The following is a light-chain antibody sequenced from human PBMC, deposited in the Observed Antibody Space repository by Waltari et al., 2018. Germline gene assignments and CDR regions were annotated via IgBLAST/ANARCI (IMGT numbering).Light chain of an antibody. J-gene: IGKJ1*01. CDR3: QHYLRLPVT. Sequence: EIVLTQSQGTPSLSPGERATVSCRSSQSVSRALAWYQQKPGQAPRLLIYGASSRATGIPDRFSGSGSGTDFSLTISRLEPDDFAVYYCQHYLRLPVTFGQGTTVEI. V-gene: IGKV3-20*01. CDR1: QSVSRA. CDR2: GAS.